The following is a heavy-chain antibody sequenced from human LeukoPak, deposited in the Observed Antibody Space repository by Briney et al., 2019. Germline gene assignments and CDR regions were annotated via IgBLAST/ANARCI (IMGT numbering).Heavy chain of an antibody. CDR3: ANIKRGSIFGYFDF. J-gene: IGHJ4*02. D-gene: IGHD5-18*01. CDR1: GVSFSDHY. CDR2: MFDSENT. V-gene: IGHV4-59*11. Sequence: SETLSLTCTVSGVSFSDHYWGWIRQPPGKGLEWIGYMFDSENTKDNPSLKSRITLSADTSKNQYSLRLSSVTAADTAVYYCANIKRGSIFGYFDFWGQGILVTVSS.